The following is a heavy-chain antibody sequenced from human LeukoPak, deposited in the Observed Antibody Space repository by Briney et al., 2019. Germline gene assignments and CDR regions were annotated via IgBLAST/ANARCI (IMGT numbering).Heavy chain of an antibody. CDR1: GGSFSGYY. CDR2: INHSGST. D-gene: IGHD6-19*01. Sequence: SETLSLTCAVYGGSFSGYYWSWIRQPPGKGLEWIGEINHSGSTNYNPSLKSRVTISVDTSKNQFSLKLSSVTAADTAVYYCARERPSSGSLLDYWGQGTLVTVSS. V-gene: IGHV4-34*01. CDR3: ARERPSSGSLLDY. J-gene: IGHJ4*02.